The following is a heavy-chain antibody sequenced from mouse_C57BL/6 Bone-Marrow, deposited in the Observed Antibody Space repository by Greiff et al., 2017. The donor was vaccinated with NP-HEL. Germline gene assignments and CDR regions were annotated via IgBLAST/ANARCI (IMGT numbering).Heavy chain of an antibody. Sequence: QVTLKESGPGILQSSQTLSLTCSFSGFSLSTSGMGVSWIRQPSGKGLEWLAHIYWDDDKRYNPSLKSRLTISKDTSRNQVFLKITSVDTADTATYYCARKGLLRKRLGWYFDVWGTGTTVTVSS. D-gene: IGHD1-1*01. V-gene: IGHV8-12*01. J-gene: IGHJ1*03. CDR3: ARKGLLRKRLGWYFDV. CDR2: IYWDDDK. CDR1: GFSLSTSGMG.